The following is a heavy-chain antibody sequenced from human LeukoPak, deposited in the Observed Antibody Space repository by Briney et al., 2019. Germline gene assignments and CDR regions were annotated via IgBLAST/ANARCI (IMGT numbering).Heavy chain of an antibody. CDR2: ISGSGDNT. J-gene: IGHJ2*01. V-gene: IGHV3-23*01. CDR3: ATRYFDL. CDR1: GFTFSSYA. Sequence: GGSLRLSCAASGFTFSSYAMSWVRQAPGKGLEWVSGISGSGDNTYYADSVKGRFTISRDNAKNSLYLQMNSLRAEDTAVYYCATRYFDLWGRGTLVTVSS.